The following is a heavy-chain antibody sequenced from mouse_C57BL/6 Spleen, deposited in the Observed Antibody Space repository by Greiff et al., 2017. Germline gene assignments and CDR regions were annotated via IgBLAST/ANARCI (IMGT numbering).Heavy chain of an antibody. CDR1: GYAFTNYL. D-gene: IGHD1-1*01. CDR2: INPGSGGT. CDR3: AFTTVVATPY. J-gene: IGHJ3*01. Sequence: QVQLQQSGAELVRPGTSVKVSCKASGYAFTNYLIEWVKQRPGQGLEWIGVINPGSGGTNYNEKFKGKATLTADKSSSTAYMQLSSLTSEDSAVYFCAFTTVVATPYWGQGTLVTVSA. V-gene: IGHV1-54*01.